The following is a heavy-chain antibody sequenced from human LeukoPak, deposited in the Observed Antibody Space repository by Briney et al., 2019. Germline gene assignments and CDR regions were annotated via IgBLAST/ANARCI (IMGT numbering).Heavy chain of an antibody. CDR1: GGSFSDYY. Sequence: SETLSLTCAVYGGSFSDYYWSWIRQPPGKGLEWIGYIFYSGSTSYNPSLKSRVTISVDTSKNQFSLKLSSVTAADTAVYYCARDLGGYGVGDYWGQGTLVTVSS. CDR3: ARDLGGYGVGDY. D-gene: IGHD5-12*01. V-gene: IGHV4-30-4*08. CDR2: IFYSGST. J-gene: IGHJ4*02.